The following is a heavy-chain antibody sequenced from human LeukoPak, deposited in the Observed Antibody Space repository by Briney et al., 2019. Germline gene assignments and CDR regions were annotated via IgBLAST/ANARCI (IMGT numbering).Heavy chain of an antibody. CDR2: TIPILGIA. CDR1: GGTFSSYA. J-gene: IGHJ4*02. CDR3: ARMPVYDILTGWFDY. D-gene: IGHD3-9*01. V-gene: IGHV1-69*04. Sequence: SVKVSCKASGGTFSSYAISWVRQAPGQGLEWMGRTIPILGIANYAQKFQGRVTITADKSTSTAYMELSSLRAEDTAVYYCARMPVYDILTGWFDYWGQGTLVTVSS.